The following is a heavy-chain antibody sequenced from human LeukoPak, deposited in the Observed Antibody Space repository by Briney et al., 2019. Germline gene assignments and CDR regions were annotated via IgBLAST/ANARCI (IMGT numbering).Heavy chain of an antibody. CDR2: VDPEDGET. CDR3: ALNYGDYYYYMDV. V-gene: IGHV1-69-2*01. J-gene: IGHJ6*03. D-gene: IGHD4-17*01. Sequence: ASVKVSCKVSGYTFTDYYMHWVQQAPGKGLEWMGLVDPEDGETIYAEKFQGRVTITAGTSTDTAYMELSSLRSEDTAVYYCALNYGDYYYYMDVWGKGTTVTVSS. CDR1: GYTFTDYY.